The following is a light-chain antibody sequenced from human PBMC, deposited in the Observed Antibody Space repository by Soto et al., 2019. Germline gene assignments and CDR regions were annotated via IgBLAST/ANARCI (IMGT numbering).Light chain of an antibody. V-gene: IGKV3-20*01. CDR2: GAS. CDR3: QQSGRP. Sequence: YCYPRARATPFCRASQSLTSDYLAWYQQKPGQTPRLLIHGASSRATGIPDRFSGSGSGTDFTLTISRLEPEDSVVYYCQQSGRPFGQGTKVHIK. J-gene: IGKJ1*01. CDR1: QSLTSDY.